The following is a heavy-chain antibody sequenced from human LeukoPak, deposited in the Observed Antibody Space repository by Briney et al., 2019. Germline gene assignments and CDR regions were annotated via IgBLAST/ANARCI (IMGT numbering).Heavy chain of an antibody. J-gene: IGHJ4*02. D-gene: IGHD1-26*01. Sequence: GGSLRLSCTASGFTFSSYEMNWVRQAPGKGLEWVSYISSSGSTIYYADSVKGRFTISRDNAKNSHYLQMNSLRAEDTAVYYCARGGSYYIYWGQGTLVTVSS. CDR2: ISSSGSTI. CDR1: GFTFSSYE. V-gene: IGHV3-48*03. CDR3: ARGGSYYIY.